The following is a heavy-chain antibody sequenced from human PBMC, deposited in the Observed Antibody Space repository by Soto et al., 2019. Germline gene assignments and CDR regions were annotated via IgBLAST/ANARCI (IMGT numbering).Heavy chain of an antibody. V-gene: IGHV3-33*01. J-gene: IGHJ4*02. CDR1: GFTFSSYG. Sequence: GGSLRLSCASSGFTFSSYGMHLVRQAPGKGLEWVAVIWYDGSNKYYADSVKGRFTISRDNSKNTLYLQMNSLRAEDTAVYYCARGGVISPHEFDYWGQGTLVTVS. CDR3: ARGGVISPHEFDY. D-gene: IGHD3-10*01. CDR2: IWYDGSNK.